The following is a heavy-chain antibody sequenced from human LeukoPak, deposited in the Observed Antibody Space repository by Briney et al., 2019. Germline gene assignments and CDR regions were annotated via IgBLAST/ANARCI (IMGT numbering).Heavy chain of an antibody. CDR1: GGSLSSYY. CDR3: ARGRLLFPFDP. Sequence: SETLSLTCTVSGGSLSSYYWSWIRQPPGKGLEWIGYIYYSGSTNYNPSLKSRVTISVDTSKNQFSLKLSSVTAADTAVYYCARGRLLFPFDPWGQGTLVTVSS. J-gene: IGHJ5*02. CDR2: IYYSGST. V-gene: IGHV4-59*01. D-gene: IGHD2-21*01.